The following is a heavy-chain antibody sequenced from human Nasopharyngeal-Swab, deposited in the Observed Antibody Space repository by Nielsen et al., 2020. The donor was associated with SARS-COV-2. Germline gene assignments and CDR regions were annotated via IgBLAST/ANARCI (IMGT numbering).Heavy chain of an antibody. D-gene: IGHD3-22*01. CDR2: ISSSSSYI. J-gene: IGHJ4*02. CDR3: ASPRGYYDSSGAFDY. CDR1: GFTFSSYN. Sequence: GGSLRLSCAASGFTFSSYNMNWVRQAPGKGLEWVSSISSSSSYIYYADSVKGRFTISRDNAKNSLYLQMNSLRAEDTAVYYCASPRGYYDSSGAFDYWGQGTLVTVSS. V-gene: IGHV3-21*01.